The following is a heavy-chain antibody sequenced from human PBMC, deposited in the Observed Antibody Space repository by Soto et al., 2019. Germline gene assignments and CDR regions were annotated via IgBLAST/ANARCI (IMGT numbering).Heavy chain of an antibody. Sequence: QVQLVESGGGVVQPGRSLRLSCAASGFTFNNYGIHWARQAPGKGLEWVAAISNDGSDKYYADSVKGRLTLSRDNSKNTVFMPMSRLRAEDTAVYSCAKAHARGASDVIDWGQGTMVTVSS. V-gene: IGHV3-30*18. CDR3: AKAHARGASDVID. CDR1: GFTFNNYG. J-gene: IGHJ3*01. D-gene: IGHD1-26*01. CDR2: ISNDGSDK.